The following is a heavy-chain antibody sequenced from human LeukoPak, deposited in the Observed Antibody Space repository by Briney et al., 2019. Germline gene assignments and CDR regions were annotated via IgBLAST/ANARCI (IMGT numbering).Heavy chain of an antibody. J-gene: IGHJ5*02. CDR3: ARDRAAMVTAWFDP. V-gene: IGHV1-18*01. CDR2: ISAYNGNT. Sequence: ASVKVSCKASGYTFTSYGISWVRQAPGQGLEWMGWISAYNGNTNYAQKLQGRVTMTTDTSTSTAYMGLRSLRSDDTAVYYCARDRAAMVTAWFDPWGQGTLVTVSS. CDR1: GYTFTSYG. D-gene: IGHD5-18*01.